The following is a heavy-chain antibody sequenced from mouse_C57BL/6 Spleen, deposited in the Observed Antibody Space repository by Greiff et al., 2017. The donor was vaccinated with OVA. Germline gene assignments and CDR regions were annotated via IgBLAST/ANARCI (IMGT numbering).Heavy chain of an antibody. V-gene: IGHV14-4*01. J-gene: IGHJ2*01. CDR2: IDPENGDT. CDR1: GFNIKDDY. D-gene: IGHD1-1*01. Sequence: EVQLQQSGAELVRPGASVKLSCTASGFNIKDDYMHWVKQRPEQGLEWIGWIDPENGDTEYASKFQGKATITADTSSNPAYLQLSSLTSEDTAVYYCTTLIYYYGSSPLFDYWGQGTTLTVSS. CDR3: TTLIYYYGSSPLFDY.